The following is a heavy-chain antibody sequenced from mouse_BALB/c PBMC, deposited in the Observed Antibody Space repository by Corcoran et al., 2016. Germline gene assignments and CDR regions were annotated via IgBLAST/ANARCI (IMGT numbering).Heavy chain of an antibody. CDR2: INPYNGAT. V-gene: IGHV1-26*01. D-gene: IGHD4-1*02. CDR1: GYSFTDYY. J-gene: IGHJ2*01. Sequence: EVQLQQSGPELVKPGASVKISCKASGYSFTDYYMHWVKQSHVKSLEWTGRINPYNGATSYNQNFKDKASLTVDKSSSTAYMELHSLTSEDSAVYYCASSTGSAFDYWGQGTTLTVSS. CDR3: ASSTGSAFDY.